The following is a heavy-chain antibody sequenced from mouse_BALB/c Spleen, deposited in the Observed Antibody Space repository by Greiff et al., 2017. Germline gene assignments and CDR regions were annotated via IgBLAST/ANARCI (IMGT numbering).Heavy chain of an antibody. J-gene: IGHJ2*01. CDR3: ARDGYLFDY. Sequence: EVMLVESGGGLVQPGGSLRLSCATSGFTFTDYYMSWVRQPPGKALEWLGFIRNKANGYTTEYSASVKGRFTISRDNSQSILYLQMNTLRAEDSATYYCARDGYLFDYWGQGTTLTVSS. V-gene: IGHV7-3*02. D-gene: IGHD2-2*01. CDR2: IRNKANGYTT. CDR1: GFTFTDYY.